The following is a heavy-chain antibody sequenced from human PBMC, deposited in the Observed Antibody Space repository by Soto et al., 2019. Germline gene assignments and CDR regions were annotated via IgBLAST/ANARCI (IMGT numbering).Heavy chain of an antibody. CDR2: IKWDASEK. Sequence: GGALRLSCADSGFTFGSYWMSWVRQAPGKGLEWLATIKWDASEKKYVDSVKGRFTMSRDNAKNSLYLQMDSLRAEDTAVYYCAXDSGYGSGTSVNHCLDYWGHGTLVTVSS. CDR3: AXDSGYGSGTSVNHCLDY. D-gene: IGHD3-10*01. V-gene: IGHV3-7*01. J-gene: IGHJ4*01. CDR1: GFTFGSYW.